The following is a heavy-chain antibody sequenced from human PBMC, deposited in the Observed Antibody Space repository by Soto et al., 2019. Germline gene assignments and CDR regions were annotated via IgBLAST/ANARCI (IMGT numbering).Heavy chain of an antibody. CDR3: TTRPLGIAVAGTYQH. J-gene: IGHJ1*01. Sequence: PGGSLRLSCAASGFTFSNAWMSWVRQAPGKGLEWVGRIKSKTDGGTTDYAAPVKGRFTISKDDSKNTLYLQIKNLKTEDTAVYYCTTRPLGIAVAGTYQHWGQGTLVTVSS. CDR1: GFTFSNAW. V-gene: IGHV3-15*01. D-gene: IGHD6-19*01. CDR2: IKSKTDGGTT.